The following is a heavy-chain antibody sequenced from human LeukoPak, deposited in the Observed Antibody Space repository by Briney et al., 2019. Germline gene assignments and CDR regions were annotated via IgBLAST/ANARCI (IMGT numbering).Heavy chain of an antibody. Sequence: SQTLSLTCAISGDSVSSNSAAWNWIRQSPSRGLEWLGRTYYRSKWYNDYAVSVKSRITINPDTSKNQFSLQLNSVTPEDTAVYYCARGKSSSGWWGGMWFDPWGQGTLVTVSS. CDR3: ARGKSSSGWWGGMWFDP. D-gene: IGHD6-19*01. CDR2: TYYRSKWYN. J-gene: IGHJ5*02. CDR1: GDSVSSNSAA. V-gene: IGHV6-1*01.